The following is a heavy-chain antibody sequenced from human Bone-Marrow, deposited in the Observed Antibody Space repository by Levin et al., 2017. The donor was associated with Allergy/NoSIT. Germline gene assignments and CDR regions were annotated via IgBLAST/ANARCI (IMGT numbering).Heavy chain of an antibody. CDR2: INPNSGDT. Sequence: WASVKVSCKASGYTFTGYYLHWVRQAPGQGLEWMRWINPNSGDTNSAQKFQGRVTMTRDTSITTAYMELSRLTSDDTAVYYCARERSITIFGVVPTKTFDYWGQGTLVTVSS. D-gene: IGHD3-3*01. J-gene: IGHJ4*02. CDR3: ARERSITIFGVVPTKTFDY. CDR1: GYTFTGYY. V-gene: IGHV1-2*02.